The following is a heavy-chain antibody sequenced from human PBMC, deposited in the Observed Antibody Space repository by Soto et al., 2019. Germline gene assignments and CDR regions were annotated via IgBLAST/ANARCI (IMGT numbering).Heavy chain of an antibody. J-gene: IGHJ5*02. CDR2: ISATTPNT. CDR3: ARGWNLDL. Sequence: VQLLESGGGLVQPGGSLRLSCAASGFTFSAFPMNWVRQAPGKGLDWVSTISATTPNTYYADSVKGRFTISRDNSKSTLYLQMNSLRVEDTAVYYCARGWNLDLSGQGTLVT. CDR1: GFTFSAFP. D-gene: IGHD1-1*01. V-gene: IGHV3-23*01.